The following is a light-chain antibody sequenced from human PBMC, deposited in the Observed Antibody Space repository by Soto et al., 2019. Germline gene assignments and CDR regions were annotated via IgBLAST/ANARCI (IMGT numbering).Light chain of an antibody. J-gene: IGLJ2*01. CDR3: CSYTSSSTPVV. CDR1: SSDVGSDNY. Sequence: QSALTQPASVSGSPGQSITISCTGTSSDVGSDNYVYWYQQYPGKAPKLMIYDVSNRPSGVSYRFSGSKSGNTASLTISGLQAEDEADAYCCSYTSSSTPVVFGGGTKLTVL. CDR2: DVS. V-gene: IGLV2-14*01.